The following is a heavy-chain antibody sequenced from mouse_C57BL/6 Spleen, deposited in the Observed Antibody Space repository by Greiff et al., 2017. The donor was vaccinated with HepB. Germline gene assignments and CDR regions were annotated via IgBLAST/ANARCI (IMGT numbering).Heavy chain of an antibody. V-gene: IGHV1-69*01. CDR1: GYTFTSYW. Sequence: VQLQQPGAELVMPGASVKLSCKASGYTFTSYWMHWVKQRPGQGLEWIGEIDPSDSYTNYNQKFKGKSTLTVDKSSSTAYMQLSSLTSEDSAVYYCARSGQRDWYFDVWGTGTTVTVSS. CDR2: IDPSDSYT. J-gene: IGHJ1*03. CDR3: ARSGQRDWYFDV.